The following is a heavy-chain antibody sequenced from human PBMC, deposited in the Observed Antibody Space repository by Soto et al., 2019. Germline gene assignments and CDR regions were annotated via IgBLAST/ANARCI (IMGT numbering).Heavy chain of an antibody. CDR3: ARDGRWYSSSWLIDY. CDR1: GYTFTSYY. D-gene: IGHD6-13*01. V-gene: IGHV1-46*01. Sequence: GASVKVSCKASGYTFTSYYMHWVRQAPGQGLEWMGIINPSGGSTSYAQKFQGRVTMTRDTSTSTVYMELSSLRSEDTAVYYCARDGRWYSSSWLIDYWGQGALVTVSS. J-gene: IGHJ4*02. CDR2: INPSGGST.